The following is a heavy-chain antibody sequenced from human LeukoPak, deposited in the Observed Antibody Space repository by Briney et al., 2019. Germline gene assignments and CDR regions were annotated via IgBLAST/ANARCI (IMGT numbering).Heavy chain of an antibody. V-gene: IGHV3-43D*03. Sequence: GGSLRLSCAASGFTFGDYAMHWVRQAPGKGLEWVSLISWDGGSTYYADSVKGRFTISRDNSKNSLYLQMNSLRAEDTALYYCAKGFGTAIYYYYYYMDVWGKGTTVTVSS. CDR1: GFTFGDYA. CDR3: AKGFGTAIYYYYYYMDV. J-gene: IGHJ6*03. D-gene: IGHD3-16*01. CDR2: ISWDGGST.